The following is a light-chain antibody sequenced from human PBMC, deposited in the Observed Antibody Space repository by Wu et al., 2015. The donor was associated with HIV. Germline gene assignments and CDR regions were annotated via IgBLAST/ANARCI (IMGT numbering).Light chain of an antibody. CDR2: GAS. CDR1: QSVSSN. V-gene: IGKV3-15*01. Sequence: EIVMTQSPATLSVSPGERATLSCRASQSVSSNLAWYQQKPGQAPRLLIYGASTRATGIPARFSGSGSGTEFTLTISSMQSEDFAVYYCQQYNNWPRTFGRRDQGGN. J-gene: IGKJ1*01. CDR3: QQYNNWPRT.